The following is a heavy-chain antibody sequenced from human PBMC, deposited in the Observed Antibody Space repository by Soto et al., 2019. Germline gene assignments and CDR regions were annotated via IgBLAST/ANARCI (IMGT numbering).Heavy chain of an antibody. J-gene: IGHJ4*02. CDR1: GFTFSSYW. Sequence: GGSLRLSCAASGFTFSSYWMSWVRQAPGKGLEWVANIKQDGSEMYYVDSVKGRFTISRDNAKNSLYLEMNSLRAEDTAVYYCARESEDLTSNFDYWGQGTLVTVSS. CDR2: IKQDGSEM. CDR3: ARESEDLTSNFDY. V-gene: IGHV3-7*01.